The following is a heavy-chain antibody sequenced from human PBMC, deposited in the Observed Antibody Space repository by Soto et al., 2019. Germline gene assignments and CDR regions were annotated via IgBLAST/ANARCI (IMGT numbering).Heavy chain of an antibody. V-gene: IGHV4-31*03. J-gene: IGHJ4*02. Sequence: PSETLSLTCTVSGGSISSGGYYWSWIRQHPGKGLEWIGYIYYSGSTYYNPSLKSRVTISVDTSKNQFSLKLSSVTAADTAVYYCAREIAAGPRGFDYWGQGTLVTSPQ. D-gene: IGHD6-13*01. CDR2: IYYSGST. CDR3: AREIAAGPRGFDY. CDR1: GGSISSGGYY.